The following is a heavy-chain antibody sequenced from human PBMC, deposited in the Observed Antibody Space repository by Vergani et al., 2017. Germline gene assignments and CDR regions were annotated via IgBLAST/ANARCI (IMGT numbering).Heavy chain of an antibody. CDR1: GYTFTSYD. Sequence: QVQLVQSGAEVKKPGASVKVSCKASGYTFTSYDINWVRQATGQGLEWMGWMNPNSGNTSYAQKFQGRVTMTRNTSVSTAYMELSSLRSEDTAVYYCAKGREQLALYYYYYMDVWGKGTTVTVS. CDR3: AKGREQLALYYYYYMDV. V-gene: IGHV1-8*01. CDR2: MNPNSGNT. D-gene: IGHD6-6*01. J-gene: IGHJ6*03.